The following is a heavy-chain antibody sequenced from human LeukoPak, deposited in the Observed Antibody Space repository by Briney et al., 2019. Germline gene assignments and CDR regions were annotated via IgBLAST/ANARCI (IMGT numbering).Heavy chain of an antibody. V-gene: IGHV4-34*01. Sequence: TSETLSLTCTVSGASISSYYWSWIRQPPGKGLEWIGEINHSGSTNYNPSLKSRVTISVDTSKNQFSLKLSSVTAADTAVYYCARRGWSFYFDYWGQGTLVTVSS. CDR1: GASISSYY. J-gene: IGHJ4*02. CDR2: INHSGST. D-gene: IGHD6-19*01. CDR3: ARRGWSFYFDY.